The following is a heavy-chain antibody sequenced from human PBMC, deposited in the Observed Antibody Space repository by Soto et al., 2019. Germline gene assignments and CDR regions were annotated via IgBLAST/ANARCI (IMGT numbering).Heavy chain of an antibody. J-gene: IGHJ4*02. V-gene: IGHV4-30-4*01. D-gene: IGHD3-10*01. CDR2: IYYSGST. CDR1: GGSISSGDYY. CDR3: ARATIYYGSGSYFNY. Sequence: QVQLQESGPGLVKPSQTLSLTCTVSGGSISSGDYYWSWIRQPPWKGLEWIGYIYYSGSTYYNPSLKSRVTISVDTSKNQFSLKLSSVTAADTAVYYCARATIYYGSGSYFNYWGQGTLVTVSS.